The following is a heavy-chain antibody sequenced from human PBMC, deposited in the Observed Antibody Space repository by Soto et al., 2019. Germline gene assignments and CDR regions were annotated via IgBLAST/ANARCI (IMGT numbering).Heavy chain of an antibody. CDR2: ILHTGGT. D-gene: IGHD3-10*01. Sequence: SETLSLTCAVSGGSISGGGFSWSWIRQPPGKGPEWIGYILHTGGTQYNPSLKSRVSMSVDKSKNQFSLHLTSVTAADTAVYYCARLQFGEGFDYWGQGTQVTVSS. J-gene: IGHJ4*02. V-gene: IGHV4-30-2*01. CDR1: GGSISGGGFS. CDR3: ARLQFGEGFDY.